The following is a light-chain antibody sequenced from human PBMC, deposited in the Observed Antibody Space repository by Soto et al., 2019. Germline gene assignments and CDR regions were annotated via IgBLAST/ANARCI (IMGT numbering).Light chain of an antibody. V-gene: IGLV2-14*01. CDR2: DVT. CDR3: SSFTGSSYV. CDR1: SSDVGNNNY. J-gene: IGLJ1*01. Sequence: ALTQPASVSGSPGQSITISCTGTSSDVGNNNYVSWYQQNPGKAPKVMICDVTNRPSGVSNRFSGSKSGNTASLTISGLQAEDEADYYCSSFTGSSYVFGTGTKVTV.